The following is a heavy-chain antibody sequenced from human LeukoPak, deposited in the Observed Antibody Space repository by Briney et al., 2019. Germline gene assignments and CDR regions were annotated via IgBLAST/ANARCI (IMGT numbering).Heavy chain of an antibody. D-gene: IGHD2-2*01. J-gene: IGHJ4*02. V-gene: IGHV1-8*01. Sequence: GASVKVSCKASGYTFTSYDINWVRQATGQGLEWMGWMNPNSGKTAYAEKFQGRVTFTRNTSIRTAYMEMSGLRSEDTAVYYCARGGGVRHQLPDDYWGQGTLVTVSS. CDR3: ARGGGVRHQLPDDY. CDR2: MNPNSGKT. CDR1: GYTFTSYD.